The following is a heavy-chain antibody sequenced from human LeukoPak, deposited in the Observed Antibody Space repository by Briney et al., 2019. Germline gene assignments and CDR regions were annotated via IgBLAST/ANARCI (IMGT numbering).Heavy chain of an antibody. J-gene: IGHJ4*02. CDR3: ARRSSVITSIDY. D-gene: IGHD2-21*01. CDR1: EYTFSGYYYY. Sequence: ASVKASCKVSEYTFSGYYYYMHWVRQAPGLGLEWVGWINPNSGDTNYAQKFQGRVTMTWDTSITTAYMELRGLRSDDTAMYYCARRSSVITSIDYWGQGTLVTVSS. CDR2: INPNSGDT. V-gene: IGHV1-2*02.